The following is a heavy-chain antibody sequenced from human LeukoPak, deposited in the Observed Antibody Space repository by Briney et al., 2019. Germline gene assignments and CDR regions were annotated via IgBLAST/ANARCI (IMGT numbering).Heavy chain of an antibody. J-gene: IGHJ4*02. CDR3: GRGGGVAGTVDY. Sequence: ASVKVSCKASGYTFTSYYIHWVRQAPGQGLEWMGIINPSGGSTTYAQKFQGRVTMTRDMSTSTVYMELSSLRSEDTAVYYCGRGGGVAGTVDYWGQGTLVTVSS. CDR1: GYTFTSYY. V-gene: IGHV1-46*01. CDR2: INPSGGST. D-gene: IGHD6-19*01.